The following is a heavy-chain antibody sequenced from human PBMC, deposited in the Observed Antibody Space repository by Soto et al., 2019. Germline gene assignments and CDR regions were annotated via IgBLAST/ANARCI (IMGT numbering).Heavy chain of an antibody. J-gene: IGHJ6*03. CDR2: ISAYNGNT. V-gene: IGHV1-18*01. CDR3: ARQTYCSSTSCYLPVYYYYYMDV. D-gene: IGHD2-2*01. CDR1: GYTFTCYG. Sequence: ASVKASCKASGYTFTCYGISWVQQAPGQGLEWMGWISAYNGNTNYAQKLQGRVTMTTDTSTSTAYMELRSLRSDDTAVYYCARQTYCSSTSCYLPVYYYYYMDVWGKGTTVTVSS.